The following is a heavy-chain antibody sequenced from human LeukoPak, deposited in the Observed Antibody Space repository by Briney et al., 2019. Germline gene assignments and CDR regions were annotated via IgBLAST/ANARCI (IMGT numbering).Heavy chain of an antibody. V-gene: IGHV3-33*01. D-gene: IGHD2-15*01. CDR1: RFAFSTYG. J-gene: IGHJ4*02. Sequence: GGSLRLSCAASRFAFSTYGMHWVSQAPGKGPEWVAGLWHDGSNECYADSVKGRFTTSRDNSKNTLYLQMNSLRAEDTAVYYCARGVWCSDGSCYRTFDYWGQGTLVTVSS. CDR2: LWHDGSNE. CDR3: ARGVWCSDGSCYRTFDY.